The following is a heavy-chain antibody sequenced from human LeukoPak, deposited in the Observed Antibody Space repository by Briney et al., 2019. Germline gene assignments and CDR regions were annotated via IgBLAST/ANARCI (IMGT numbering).Heavy chain of an antibody. J-gene: IGHJ4*02. CDR2: ISSSGSTI. Sequence: PGGSLRLSSAASGFTFSDFYMSWIPQGPGKGLEWVLYISSSGSTIYYADSVKGRCTISRDNAKNSLYLQMNSLRAEDTAVYYCARDEDLYRGSYYSYWGQGTLVTVSS. CDR1: GFTFSDFY. D-gene: IGHD1-26*01. CDR3: ARDEDLYRGSYYSY. V-gene: IGHV3-11*04.